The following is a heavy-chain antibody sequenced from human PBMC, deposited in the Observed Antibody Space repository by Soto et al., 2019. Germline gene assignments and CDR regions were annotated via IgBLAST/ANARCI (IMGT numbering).Heavy chain of an antibody. Sequence: QVQLVQSGPEVKKPGSSAKVSCKASGGTFSNYVISWVRQAPGQGLEWMGGIIPLFGTTDYAKKFQGRIAITADESTTTVYMDLSSLRFEDTAVYFCEIDVGSGEWSVVWGQGTTVIVSS. V-gene: IGHV1-69*01. CDR2: IIPLFGTT. D-gene: IGHD3-10*01. CDR3: EIDVGSGEWSVV. CDR1: GGTFSNYV. J-gene: IGHJ6*02.